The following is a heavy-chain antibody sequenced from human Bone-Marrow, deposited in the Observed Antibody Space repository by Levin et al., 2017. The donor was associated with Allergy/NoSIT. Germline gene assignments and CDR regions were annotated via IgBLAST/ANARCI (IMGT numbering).Heavy chain of an antibody. J-gene: IGHJ1*01. D-gene: IGHD6-13*01. V-gene: IGHV7-4-1*01. CDR1: GYTFTNYA. Sequence: ASVKVSCEASGYTFTNYAMNWVRQAPGQRLEWMGWINTKTGNPTFAQGFTGRFLFSLDTSVSTAYLQIFSLKTEDTAVYYCARDAPGQQLANWGQGTLVTVSS. CDR3: ARDAPGQQLAN. CDR2: INTKTGNP.